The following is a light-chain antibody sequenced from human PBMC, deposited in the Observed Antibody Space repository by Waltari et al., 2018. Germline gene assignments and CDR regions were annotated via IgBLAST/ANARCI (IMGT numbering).Light chain of an antibody. CDR1: INDIGYYNF. CDR3: ASYTNTNTII. J-gene: IGLJ2*01. V-gene: IGLV2-14*03. CDR2: DVT. Sequence: QSALTQPASVSGSPGQSITISCTGTINDIGYYNFLSWYQQHPGKAPRLIIFDVTRWPSGVSHRFSGSKSGSAASLTISGLQAEDEADYYCASYTNTNTIIFGEGTKVAVL.